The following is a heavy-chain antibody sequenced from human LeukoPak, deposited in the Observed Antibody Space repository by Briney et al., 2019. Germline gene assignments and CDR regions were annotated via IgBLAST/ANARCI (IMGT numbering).Heavy chain of an antibody. CDR3: ARDVGECFDY. Sequence: GGSLRLSCAASGLTFSSYEMNWVRQAPGKGLEWVSYISSSGSTIYYADSVKGRFTISRDNAKNSLYLQMNSLRAEDTAVYYCARDVGECFDYWGQGTLVTVSS. CDR1: GLTFSSYE. J-gene: IGHJ4*02. D-gene: IGHD3-16*01. CDR2: ISSSGSTI. V-gene: IGHV3-48*03.